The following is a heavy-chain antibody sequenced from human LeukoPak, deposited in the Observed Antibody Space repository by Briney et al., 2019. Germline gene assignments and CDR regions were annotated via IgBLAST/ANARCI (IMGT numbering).Heavy chain of an antibody. V-gene: IGHV4-4*07. J-gene: IGHJ5*02. D-gene: IGHD1-26*01. CDR1: GGSISSYY. CDR2: IYASGST. CDR3: ARDPRGIVGANHNWFDP. Sequence: SETLSLTCTVSGGSISSYYWSWIRQPAGKGLEWIGRIYASGSTNYNPSLTSRDTMSVDPAKSQFSLRLISVAAADTAVYYCARDPRGIVGANHNWFDPWGQGTLVTVSS.